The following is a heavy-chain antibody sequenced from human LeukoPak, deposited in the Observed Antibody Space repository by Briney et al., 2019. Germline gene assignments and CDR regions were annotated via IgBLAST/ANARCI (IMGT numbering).Heavy chain of an antibody. V-gene: IGHV5-51*01. Sequence: ESRRISSRGSGCSFSSYWLEWVAQMAGKNLEWMGIIYPGDSDSRNSPSFQGQGTISADKSISTAYLQWSSLQASDTAMYYCARRRPGYCSGGSCYGFYFDYWDQGTLDTVSS. D-gene: IGHD2-15*01. CDR1: GCSFSSYW. CDR2: IYPGDSDS. J-gene: IGHJ4*02. CDR3: ARRRPGYCSGGSCYGFYFDY.